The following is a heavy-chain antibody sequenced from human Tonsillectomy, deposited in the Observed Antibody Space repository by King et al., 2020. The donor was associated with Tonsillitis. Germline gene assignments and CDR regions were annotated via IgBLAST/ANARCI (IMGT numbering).Heavy chain of an antibody. CDR2: LSGSGSSA. CDR3: ARVIGAVAGSATVDYFDY. Sequence: VQLVESGGGLVQPGGSLRLSCAASGFTFSSYAMSWVRQAPGKGLEWVSTLSGSGSSAYYADSVKGRFTFSRDNSKNILYLQMNSLRAEDTAVHYCARVIGAVAGSATVDYFDYWGQGTLVTVS. D-gene: IGHD6-19*01. CDR1: GFTFSSYA. J-gene: IGHJ4*02. V-gene: IGHV3-23*04.